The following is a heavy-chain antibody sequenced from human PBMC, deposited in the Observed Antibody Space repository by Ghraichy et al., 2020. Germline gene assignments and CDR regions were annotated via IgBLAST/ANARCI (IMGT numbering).Heavy chain of an antibody. Sequence: GGSLRLSCAASGFILTNYYMSWVRQAPGKGLEWISYLDSSGRTIYYADSVKGRFTTSRDNAQKSLYLQMNSLRTEDTALYYCARGLRDDGDKAVFFDYWGQGTLVTVSS. CDR1: GFILTNYY. J-gene: IGHJ4*02. V-gene: IGHV3-11*01. CDR2: LDSSGRTI. D-gene: IGHD4-17*01. CDR3: ARGLRDDGDKAVFFDY.